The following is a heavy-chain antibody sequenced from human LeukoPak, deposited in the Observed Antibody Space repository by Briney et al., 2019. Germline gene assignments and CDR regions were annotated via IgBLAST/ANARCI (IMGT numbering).Heavy chain of an antibody. V-gene: IGHV4-38-2*01. Sequence: SETLSLTCAVSGYSISSGYYWGWIRQPPGQGLEWIGSIYHSGSTYYNPSLKSRVTISVDTSKNQFSLKLSSVTAADTAVYYCARPTFYGSHTSFDYWGQGTLVTVSS. CDR3: ARPTFYGSHTSFDY. J-gene: IGHJ4*02. CDR2: IYHSGST. D-gene: IGHD3-10*01. CDR1: GYSISSGYY.